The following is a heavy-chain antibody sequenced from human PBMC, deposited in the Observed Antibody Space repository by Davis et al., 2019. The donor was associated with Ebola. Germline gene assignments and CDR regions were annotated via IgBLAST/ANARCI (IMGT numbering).Heavy chain of an antibody. Sequence: PGGSLRLSCAASGFTFSSYSMNWVRQAPGKGLEWVSSISSSSSYIYYADSVKGRFTISRDNAKNSLYLQMNGLTAEDTAVYYCASDIEYYFDYWGQGILVTVSS. V-gene: IGHV3-21*01. CDR2: ISSSSSYI. CDR1: GFTFSSYS. J-gene: IGHJ4*02. D-gene: IGHD3-16*02. CDR3: ASDIEYYFDY.